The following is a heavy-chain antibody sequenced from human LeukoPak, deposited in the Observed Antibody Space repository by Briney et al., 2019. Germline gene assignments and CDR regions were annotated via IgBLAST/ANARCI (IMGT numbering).Heavy chain of an antibody. V-gene: IGHV3-23*01. CDR2: ISGSGGST. D-gene: IGHD6-13*01. J-gene: IGHJ5*02. CDR1: GFTFSSYA. CDR3: AKGSYSSSFNNWFDP. Sequence: GGSLRLSCAASGFTFSSYAMSWVRQAPGKGLEWVSAISGSGGSTYYADSVKGRFTISRDNSKNTLYLQMNSLRAEDTAVYYCAKGSYSSSFNNWFDPWGRGTLVTVSS.